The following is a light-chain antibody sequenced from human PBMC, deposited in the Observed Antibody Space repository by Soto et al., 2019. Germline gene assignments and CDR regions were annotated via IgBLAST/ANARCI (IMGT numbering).Light chain of an antibody. Sequence: DIVMTQSPLSLPVTPGEPASISCRSSQSLLHSNGYNYLDWYLQKPGRSPRLLIYLASSRAAGVPDRFSGSGSGTDFTLKITRVEAEDVGVYYCMQTLHTPQLTFGGGTKVDIK. V-gene: IGKV2-28*01. CDR2: LAS. CDR3: MQTLHTPQLT. CDR1: QSLLHSNGYNY. J-gene: IGKJ4*01.